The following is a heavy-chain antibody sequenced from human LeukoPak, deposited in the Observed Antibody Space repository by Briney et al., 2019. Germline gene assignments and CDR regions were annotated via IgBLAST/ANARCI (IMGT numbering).Heavy chain of an antibody. CDR3: ARGPNIAAPCYFDY. V-gene: IGHV1-69*04. Sequence: SVKVSCKASGGTFSSYAISWVRQAPGQGLEWMGRIIPILGIANYAQKFQGRVTITADKSTSTAYTELSSLRSEDTAVYYCARGPNIAAPCYFDYWGQGTLVTVSS. D-gene: IGHD6-6*01. J-gene: IGHJ4*02. CDR2: IIPILGIA. CDR1: GGTFSSYA.